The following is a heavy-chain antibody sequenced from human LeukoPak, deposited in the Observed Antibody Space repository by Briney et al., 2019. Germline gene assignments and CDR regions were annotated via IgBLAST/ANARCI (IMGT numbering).Heavy chain of an antibody. J-gene: IGHJ4*02. CDR1: GYSFTNCW. Sequence: GESLKISCKGSGYSFTNCWIAWVRQMPGKGLEWVGNINCANSDTTYSPSFQGQVTITVDKSINTAYLQWSSLKASDTAIYYCARHYSSSWLAYWGQGALVTVSS. D-gene: IGHD2-2*01. CDR2: INCANSDT. V-gene: IGHV5-51*01. CDR3: ARHYSSSWLAY.